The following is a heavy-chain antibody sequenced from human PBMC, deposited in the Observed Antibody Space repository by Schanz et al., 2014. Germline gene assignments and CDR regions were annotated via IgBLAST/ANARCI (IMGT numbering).Heavy chain of an antibody. CDR1: GYTFISYG. Sequence: QVQLVQSGAEVKKPGASVKVSCKASGYTFISYGIKWVRQAPGQGLEWMGWISAYNGHTDYAQKLQGRVTLTTDTSTSTAYMELRNLRSDDTAVYYRARAKRFGDMDVWGQGTTVTVSS. CDR2: ISAYNGHT. J-gene: IGHJ6*02. CDR3: ARAKRFGDMDV. V-gene: IGHV1-18*01. D-gene: IGHD3-10*01.